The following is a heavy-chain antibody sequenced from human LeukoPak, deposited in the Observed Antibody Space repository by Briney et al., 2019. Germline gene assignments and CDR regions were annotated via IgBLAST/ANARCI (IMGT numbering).Heavy chain of an antibody. Sequence: ASVKVSCKASGYTFTSYDINWVRQATGQGLEWMGWMNPNSGNTGYAQKFKGRVTMTRITSISTAYMELSSLRSEDTAVYYCARGGSSGYRDYYYYYYMDVWGKGTTVTISS. CDR2: MNPNSGNT. J-gene: IGHJ6*03. V-gene: IGHV1-8*01. CDR1: GYTFTSYD. D-gene: IGHD3-22*01. CDR3: ARGGSSGYRDYYYYYYMDV.